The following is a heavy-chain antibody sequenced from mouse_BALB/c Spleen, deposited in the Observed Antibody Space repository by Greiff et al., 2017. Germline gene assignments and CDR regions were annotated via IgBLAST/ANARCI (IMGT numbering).Heavy chain of an antibody. J-gene: IGHJ4*01. D-gene: IGHD2-10*01. Sequence: EVKLMESGGGLVQPGGSRKLSCAASGFTFSSFGMHWVRQAPEKGLEWVAYISSGSSTIYYADTVKGRFTISRDNPKNTLFLQMTSLRSEDTAMYYCARRRATYYGNSGGAMDDWGQGTSVTVSS. CDR2: ISSGSSTI. CDR1: GFTFSSFG. CDR3: ARRRATYYGNSGGAMDD. V-gene: IGHV5-17*02.